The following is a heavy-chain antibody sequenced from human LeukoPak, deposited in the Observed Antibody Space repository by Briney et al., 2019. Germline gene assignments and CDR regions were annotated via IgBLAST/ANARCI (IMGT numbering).Heavy chain of an antibody. D-gene: IGHD5-12*01. CDR3: ARDLYSGYDGGAFDI. V-gene: IGHV3-21*01. CDR2: ISSSSSYI. Sequence: GGSLRLSCAASGFTVTEYAMTWIRQSPGKGLEWVSSISSSSSYIYYADSVKGRFTISRDNAKNSLYLQMNSLRAEDTAVYYCARDLYSGYDGGAFDIWGQGTMVTVSS. J-gene: IGHJ3*02. CDR1: GFTVTEYA.